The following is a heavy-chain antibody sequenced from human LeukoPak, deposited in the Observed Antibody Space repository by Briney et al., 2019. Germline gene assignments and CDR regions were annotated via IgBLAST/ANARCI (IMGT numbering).Heavy chain of an antibody. Sequence: PSQTLSLTCTVSGGSICSGGYYWSWIRQHPGKGLEWIGYIYYSGSTYYNPSLKSRVTISVDTSKNQFSLKLSSVTAADTAVYYCARASLYSSTKFDHWGQGTLVTVSS. D-gene: IGHD6-13*01. CDR2: IYYSGST. V-gene: IGHV4-31*03. J-gene: IGHJ4*02. CDR1: GGSICSGGYY. CDR3: ARASLYSSTKFDH.